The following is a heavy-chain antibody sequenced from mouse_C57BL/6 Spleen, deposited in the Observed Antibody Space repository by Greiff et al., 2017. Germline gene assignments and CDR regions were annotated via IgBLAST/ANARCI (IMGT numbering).Heavy chain of an antibody. CDR2: IDPEPGGP. CDR3: TRAGGLPFCAY. Sequence: QVQLQQSGAALVRPGASVTLSCKASGYTFTDYEMHWVKQTPVHGLEWIGAIDPEPGGPAYNQKFKGKAILTADKSSSTAYMELRSLTSEDSAVYYCTRAGGLPFCAYWGQGTLVTVSA. V-gene: IGHV1-15*01. CDR1: GYTFTDYE. D-gene: IGHD2-4*01. J-gene: IGHJ3*01.